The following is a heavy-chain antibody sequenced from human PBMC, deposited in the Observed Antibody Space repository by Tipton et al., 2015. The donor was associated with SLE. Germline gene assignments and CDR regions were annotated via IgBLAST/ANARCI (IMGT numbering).Heavy chain of an antibody. CDR1: GFTFSDYY. D-gene: IGHD3-10*01. J-gene: IGHJ3*02. CDR3: ARSISYGSGTKFDI. V-gene: IGHV3-30*04. CDR2: ISYDGTNK. Sequence: QVQLVQSGGGLVKPGGTLRLSCAASGFTFSDYYMSWVRQAPGKGLEWVAVISYDGTNKHYADSVKGRFTVSRDNSENTLYLQLSSLRPENTAVYYCARSISYGSGTKFDIWGQGTMVTVSS.